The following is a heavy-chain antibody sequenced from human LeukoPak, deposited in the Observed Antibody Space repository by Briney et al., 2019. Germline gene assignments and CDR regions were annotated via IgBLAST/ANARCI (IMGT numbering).Heavy chain of an antibody. V-gene: IGHV3-15*01. CDR3: TTLVG. CDR2: IKSKTDGGTT. D-gene: IGHD2-8*02. CDR1: GGTFSSYA. Sequence: SCKASGGTFSSYAISWVRQAPGKGLEWVGRIKSKTDGGTTDYAAPVKGRFTISRDDSKNTLYLQMNSLKTEDTAVYYCTTLVGWGQGTLVTVSS. J-gene: IGHJ4*02.